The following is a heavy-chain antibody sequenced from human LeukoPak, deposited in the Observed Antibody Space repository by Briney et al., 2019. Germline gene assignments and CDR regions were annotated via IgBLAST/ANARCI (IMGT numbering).Heavy chain of an antibody. J-gene: IGHJ6*03. Sequence: SETLSLTCTVSGGSISSYYWGWIRQPPGKGLEWIGYIYYSGSTNYNPSLKSRVTISVDTSKNQFSLKLSSVTAADTAVYYCAARTTYYYYMDVWGKGTTVTVSS. D-gene: IGHD1-1*01. V-gene: IGHV4-59*01. CDR2: IYYSGST. CDR3: AARTTYYYYMDV. CDR1: GGSISSYY.